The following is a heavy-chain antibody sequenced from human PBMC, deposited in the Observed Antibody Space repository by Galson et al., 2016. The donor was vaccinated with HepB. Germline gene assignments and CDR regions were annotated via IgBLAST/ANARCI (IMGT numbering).Heavy chain of an antibody. V-gene: IGHV3-23*01. J-gene: IGHJ4*02. Sequence: SLRLSCAASGFTFSSYAMSWVRQAPGKGLEWVSSIRGSDGSTYYADSVKGRFTISRDNSKNTLHLQMNSLRAEDTAVYYCAREPVRLDDLLTGPPKNPDYWGQGTLVTVSS. CDR1: GFTFSSYA. D-gene: IGHD3-9*01. CDR3: AREPVRLDDLLTGPPKNPDY. CDR2: IRGSDGST.